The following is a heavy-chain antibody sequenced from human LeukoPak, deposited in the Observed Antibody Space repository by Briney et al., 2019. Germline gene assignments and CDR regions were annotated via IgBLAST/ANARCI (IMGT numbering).Heavy chain of an antibody. V-gene: IGHV1-2*02. CDR1: GYTFTGYY. D-gene: IGHD3-3*01. Sequence: ASVKVSCKASGYTFTGYYMHWVRQAPGQGLEWMGWINPNSGGTNYAQKLQGRVTMTTDTSTSTAYMELRSLRSDDTAVYYCARDGRITIFGISRYWGQGTLVTVSS. CDR3: ARDGRITIFGISRY. J-gene: IGHJ4*02. CDR2: INPNSGGT.